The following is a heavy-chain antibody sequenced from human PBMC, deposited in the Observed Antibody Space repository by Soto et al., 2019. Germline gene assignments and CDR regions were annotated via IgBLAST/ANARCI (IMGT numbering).Heavy chain of an antibody. CDR2: ITDSGGST. D-gene: IGHD1-1*01. J-gene: IGHJ4*02. Sequence: EVQLLESGGGLLQPGGSLRLSCAASGFTFSSVPMAWVRQAPGKGLEWVSSITDSGGSTDYADSVKGRFTISRDNSRNTLYLLMNSLRADDTAVYYCAKLYWNPRYFDYWGQGTRVTISS. CDR1: GFTFSSVP. V-gene: IGHV3-23*01. CDR3: AKLYWNPRYFDY.